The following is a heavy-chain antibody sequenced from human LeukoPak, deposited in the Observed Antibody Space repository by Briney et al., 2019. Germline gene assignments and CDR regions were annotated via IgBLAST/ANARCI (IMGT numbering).Heavy chain of an antibody. J-gene: IGHJ3*02. CDR1: GGSISSSSYY. CDR2: IYYSGST. V-gene: IGHV4-39*07. CDR3: ARGAAAGLGDAFDI. D-gene: IGHD6-13*01. Sequence: SETLSLTCTVSGGSISSSSYYWGWIRQPPGKGLEWIGSIYYSGSTYYNPSLKSRVTISVDMSKNQFSLKLSSVTAADTAVYYCARGAAAGLGDAFDIWGQGTMVTVSS.